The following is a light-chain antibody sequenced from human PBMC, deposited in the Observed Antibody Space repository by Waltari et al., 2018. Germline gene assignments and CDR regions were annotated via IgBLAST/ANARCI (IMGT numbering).Light chain of an antibody. CDR3: AAWDDSLNAWV. V-gene: IGLV1-44*01. CDR2: SDN. J-gene: IGLJ3*02. Sequence: QPVLTHAPPVSGNPGQRVTIPCSGTSFNIGNNAANWFQQLPGTAPTLLVYSDNQRPSGVPDRFSASKSGTSASLAISGLQSEDEADYYCAAWDDSLNAWVFGGGTKLT. CDR1: SFNIGNNA.